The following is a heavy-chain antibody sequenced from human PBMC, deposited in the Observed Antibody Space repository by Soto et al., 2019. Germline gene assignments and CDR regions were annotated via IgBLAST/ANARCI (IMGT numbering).Heavy chain of an antibody. V-gene: IGHV1-3*01. J-gene: IGHJ6*03. CDR2: INAGNGNT. Sequence: GASVKVSCKASGYTFTSYAMHWVRQAPGQRLEWMGWINAGNGNTKYSQKFQGRVTITRDTSASTAYMELSSLRSEDTAVYYCARVGYSGYDFPSQAYYYYYYMDVWGKGTTVTVSS. CDR1: GYTFTSYA. D-gene: IGHD5-12*01. CDR3: ARVGYSGYDFPSQAYYYYYYMDV.